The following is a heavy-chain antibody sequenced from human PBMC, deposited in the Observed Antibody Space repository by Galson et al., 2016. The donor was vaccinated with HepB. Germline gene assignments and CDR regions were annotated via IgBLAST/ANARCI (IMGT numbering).Heavy chain of an antibody. V-gene: IGHV1-18*01. Sequence: SVKVSCKASGYMFNNYVMSWVRQAPGQGLEWMGWISVYNGFTNYAQKLRGRVTLTTDISTSTAYMELRSLGSDDTAVYYCARDTIEVSKYPYYYLAYWGQGTLVTVSS. J-gene: IGHJ4*02. D-gene: IGHD4-11*01. CDR2: ISVYNGFT. CDR1: GYMFNNYV. CDR3: ARDTIEVSKYPYYYLAY.